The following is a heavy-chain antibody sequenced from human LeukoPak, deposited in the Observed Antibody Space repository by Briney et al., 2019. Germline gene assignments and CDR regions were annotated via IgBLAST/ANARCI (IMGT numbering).Heavy chain of an antibody. J-gene: IGHJ4*02. D-gene: IGHD6-6*01. Sequence: GSLRLSCAASGFTFSSYWMSWVRQAPGKGLEWVANIKQDGSEKFYVDSVKGRFTISRDNAKNSLYLQMNSLRAEDTAVYYCARCTLGSSVDYWGQGTLVTVSS. CDR1: GFTFSSYW. V-gene: IGHV3-7*01. CDR3: ARCTLGSSVDY. CDR2: IKQDGSEK.